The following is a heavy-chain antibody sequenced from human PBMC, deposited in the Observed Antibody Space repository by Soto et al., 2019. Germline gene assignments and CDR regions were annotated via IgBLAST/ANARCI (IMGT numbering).Heavy chain of an antibody. J-gene: IGHJ5*02. CDR2: VSSSGGT. CDR1: GASITSNTYF. CDR3: ARQGRPTAGMGWFDP. Sequence: SETLSLTCTVSGASITSNTYFWAWLRQSPGKGLTWIGSVSSSGGTFYNPSLKSGITISEDTAKNQVSLKMASVTAADTTIYYCARQGRPTAGMGWFDPWGPGTLVTVSS. D-gene: IGHD1-1*01. V-gene: IGHV4-39*01.